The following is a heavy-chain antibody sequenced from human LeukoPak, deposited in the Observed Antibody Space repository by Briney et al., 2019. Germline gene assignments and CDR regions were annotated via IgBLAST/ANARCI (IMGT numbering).Heavy chain of an antibody. CDR2: IIPVFGTA. D-gene: IGHD3-22*01. CDR3: AREDYYDSSGYHDAFDI. CDR1: GGTFSSYA. J-gene: IGHJ3*02. V-gene: IGHV1-69*13. Sequence: SVKVSCKASGGTFSSYAISWVRQAPGQGLEWMGGIIPVFGTANYAQKFQGRVTITADESTSTAYMELSSLRSEDTAVYYCAREDYYDSSGYHDAFDIWGQGTMVTVSS.